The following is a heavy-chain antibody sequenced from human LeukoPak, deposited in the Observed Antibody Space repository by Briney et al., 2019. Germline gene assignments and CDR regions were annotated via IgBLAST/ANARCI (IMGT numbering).Heavy chain of an antibody. CDR1: GGSIRSYY. V-gene: IGHV4-59*08. Sequence: SETLSLTCTVSGGSIRSYYWSWIRQPPGKGLEWIGYISDVGRTNYNPSLKSRVSISQDTSKKQLSLKLNSVTAADTAVYYCARHRGYSYENLDYWGQGTLVTVSS. CDR2: ISDVGRT. J-gene: IGHJ4*02. D-gene: IGHD5-18*01. CDR3: ARHRGYSYENLDY.